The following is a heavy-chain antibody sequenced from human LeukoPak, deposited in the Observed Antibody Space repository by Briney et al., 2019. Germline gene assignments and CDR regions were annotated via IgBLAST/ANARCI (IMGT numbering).Heavy chain of an antibody. V-gene: IGHV3-11*01. J-gene: IGHJ4*02. CDR2: ISSSGSTI. CDR1: GFTFSDYY. CDR3: AKGPSYYDFWSGLPTSKTAEPDY. D-gene: IGHD3-3*01. Sequence: GGSLRLSCAASGFTFSDYYMSWIRQAPGKGLEWVSYISSSGSTIYYADSVKGRFTFSRDNAKNSLYLQMNSLRAEDTAVYYCAKGPSYYDFWSGLPTSKTAEPDYWGQGTLVTVSS.